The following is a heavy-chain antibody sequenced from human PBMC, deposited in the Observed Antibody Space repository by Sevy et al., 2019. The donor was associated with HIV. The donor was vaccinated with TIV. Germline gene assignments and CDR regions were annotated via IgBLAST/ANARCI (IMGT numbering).Heavy chain of an antibody. J-gene: IGHJ4*02. Sequence: SETLSLTCTVSGGSLDTYGWSWIRQPPGKGLERIGYAYYNGGTNYNPSLKSRLTILVGTSERQFSLQLSSVTPADTAVYYCGRDNWGSIDYWGQGVLVTVSS. CDR3: GRDNWGSIDY. CDR2: AYYNGGT. D-gene: IGHD7-27*01. V-gene: IGHV4-59*01. CDR1: GGSLDTYG.